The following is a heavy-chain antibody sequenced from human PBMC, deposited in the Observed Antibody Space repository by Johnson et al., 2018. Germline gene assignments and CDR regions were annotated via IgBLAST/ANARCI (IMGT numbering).Heavy chain of an antibody. CDR1: GFTFSNYW. CDR3: AKDLDGNGDYWPPDAFDI. Sequence: EVQLVESGGGLVQXGGSLRLSCAASGFTFSNYWMTWVRQAPGKGLEWVSSISSGSSYIYYADSVRGRFTISRDNAKNSLYLQMNSLSAEDKAVYYCAKDLDGNGDYWPPDAFDIWGQGTMVTVSS. D-gene: IGHD4-17*01. CDR2: ISSGSSYI. J-gene: IGHJ3*02. V-gene: IGHV3-21*01.